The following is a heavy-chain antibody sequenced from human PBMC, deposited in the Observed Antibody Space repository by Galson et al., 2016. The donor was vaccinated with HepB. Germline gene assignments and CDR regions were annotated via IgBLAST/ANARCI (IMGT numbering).Heavy chain of an antibody. V-gene: IGHV1-18*01. J-gene: IGHJ3*01. D-gene: IGHD3-10*01. CDR1: GYSFTSYE. CDR2: ISPNNGNT. Sequence: SVKVSCKASGYSFTSYEISWVRQAPGQGLEWMAWISPNNGNTYSAEKFQGRLTMTTDTTTSTVYMELKSLRSDDTAIYYCARERHGSGRDSLDVWGRGTMVTVSS. CDR3: ARERHGSGRDSLDV.